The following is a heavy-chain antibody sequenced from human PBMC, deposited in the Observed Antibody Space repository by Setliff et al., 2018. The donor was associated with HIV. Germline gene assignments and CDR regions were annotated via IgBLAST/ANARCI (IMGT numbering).Heavy chain of an antibody. J-gene: IGHJ4*02. CDR2: IYSSGST. Sequence: PSETLSLTCTVSGGSISGYYWSWIRQSPGKGLDWIGYIYSSGSTDYNPSLKSRITISVDTSKNQFSLQLSSVTAADTAVYHCARHYYTDPFDYWGQGILVTVSS. CDR1: GGSISGYY. V-gene: IGHV4-59*08. D-gene: IGHD3-22*01. CDR3: ARHYYTDPFDY.